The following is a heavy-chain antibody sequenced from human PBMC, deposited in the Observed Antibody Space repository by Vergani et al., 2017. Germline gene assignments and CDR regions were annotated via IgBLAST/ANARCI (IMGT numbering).Heavy chain of an antibody. CDR2: IIPIFGIA. V-gene: IGHV1-69*17. CDR1: GGTFSSYA. Sequence: QVQLVQSGAEVKKPGSSVKVSCKASGGTFSSYAISWVRQAPGQGLEWMGGIIPIFGIANYAQKFQGRVTITADKSTSTAYMELSSLRAEDTAVYYCAKLPGPAAILGYYYYYGMDVWGQGTTVTVSS. CDR3: AKLPGPAAILGYYYYYGMDV. D-gene: IGHD2-2*02. J-gene: IGHJ6*02.